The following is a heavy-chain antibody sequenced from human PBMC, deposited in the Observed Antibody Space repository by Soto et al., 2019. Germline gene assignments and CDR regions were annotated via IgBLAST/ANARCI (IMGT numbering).Heavy chain of an antibody. J-gene: IGHJ4*02. Sequence: GESLKISCKGSGYSFTSYWIGWVRQMPGKGLEWTGIIYPGDSDTRYSPSFQGQVTISADKSISTAYLQWSSLKASDTAMYYCARSPHDYDILTGFPGYFDYWGQGTLVTVSS. D-gene: IGHD3-9*01. CDR1: GYSFTSYW. CDR3: ARSPHDYDILTGFPGYFDY. V-gene: IGHV5-51*01. CDR2: IYPGDSDT.